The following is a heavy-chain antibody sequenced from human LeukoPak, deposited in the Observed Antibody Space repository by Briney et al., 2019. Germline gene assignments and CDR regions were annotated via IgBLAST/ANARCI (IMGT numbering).Heavy chain of an antibody. Sequence: PGGSLRLSCAASGFTVSSNYMSGVRQAPGKGLEWVSVIYSGGGTYYADSVKGRFTISRDNSKNTLYLQMNSLRAEDTAVYYCARHQGDGYNRKSRWGQGTLVTVSS. J-gene: IGHJ4*02. CDR1: GFTVSSNY. CDR3: ARHQGDGYNRKSR. D-gene: IGHD5-24*01. CDR2: IYSGGGT. V-gene: IGHV3-53*01.